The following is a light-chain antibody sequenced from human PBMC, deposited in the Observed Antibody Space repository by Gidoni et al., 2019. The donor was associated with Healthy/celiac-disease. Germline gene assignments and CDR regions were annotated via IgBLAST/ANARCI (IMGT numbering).Light chain of an antibody. CDR1: QSVSSN. J-gene: IGKJ3*01. CDR2: DAS. Sequence: EIVLTQSPATLSLSPGARATPSCRASQSVSSNLAWSQQKPGQAPRLLIYDASNRATGIPARFSGSGSGTDFTLTISSLEPEDFAVYFCQQRNNWPLFTFGPGTKVDIK. CDR3: QQRNNWPLFT. V-gene: IGKV3-11*01.